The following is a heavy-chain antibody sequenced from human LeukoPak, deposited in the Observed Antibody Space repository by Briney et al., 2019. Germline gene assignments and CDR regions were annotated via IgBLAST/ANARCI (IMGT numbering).Heavy chain of an antibody. J-gene: IGHJ6*03. CDR1: GYTFTGYY. CDR2: INPNSGGT. V-gene: IGHV1-2*02. CDR3: ARVKLRFLEWPVSMDV. Sequence: ASVKVSCKASGYTFTGYYMHWVRQAPGQGLEWMEWINPNSGGTNYAQKFQGRVTMTRDTSISTAYMELSRLRSDDTAVYYCARVKLRFLEWPVSMDVWGKGTTVTVSS. D-gene: IGHD3-3*01.